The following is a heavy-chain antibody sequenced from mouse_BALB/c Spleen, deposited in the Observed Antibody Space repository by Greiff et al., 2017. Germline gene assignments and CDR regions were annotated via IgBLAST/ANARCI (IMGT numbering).Heavy chain of an antibody. CDR1: GYTFTSYT. CDR3: ARLYRYDEAMDY. V-gene: IGHV1-4*01. Sequence: QVQLQQSGAELARPGASVKMSCKASGYTFTSYTMHWVKQRPGQGLEWIGYINPSSGYTNYNQKFKDKATLTADKSSSTAYMQLSSLTSEDSAVYYCARLYRYDEAMDYWGQGTSVTVSS. J-gene: IGHJ4*01. CDR2: INPSSGYT. D-gene: IGHD2-14*01.